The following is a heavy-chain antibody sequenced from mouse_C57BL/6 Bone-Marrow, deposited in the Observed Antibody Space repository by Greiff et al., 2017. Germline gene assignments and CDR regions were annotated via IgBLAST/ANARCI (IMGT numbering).Heavy chain of an antibody. CDR1: GYTFTDYY. V-gene: IGHV1-76*01. Sequence: VQLQQPGAELVRPGASVKLSCKASGYTFTDYYINWVKQRPGQGLEWIARIYPGSGNTYYNEKFKGKATLTAEKSSSTAYMQLSSLTSEDSAVYFCASHYYGSSLWGQGTTLTVSS. J-gene: IGHJ2*01. CDR3: ASHYYGSSL. CDR2: IYPGSGNT. D-gene: IGHD1-1*01.